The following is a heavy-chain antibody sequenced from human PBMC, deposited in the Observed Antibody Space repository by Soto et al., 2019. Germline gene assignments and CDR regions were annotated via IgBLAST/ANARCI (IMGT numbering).Heavy chain of an antibody. Sequence: QLQLQESGPGLVKPSETLSLTCTVSGGSISSSSYYWGWIRQPPGKGLEWIGSIYYSGSTYYNPSLKRRVTISVDTSTNQFSLKLRSVTAADTAVYYCARHTPAISISDHWGQGTLVTVSS. D-gene: IGHD2-15*01. J-gene: IGHJ4*02. CDR3: ARHTPAISISDH. CDR1: GGSISSSSYY. CDR2: IYYSGST. V-gene: IGHV4-39*01.